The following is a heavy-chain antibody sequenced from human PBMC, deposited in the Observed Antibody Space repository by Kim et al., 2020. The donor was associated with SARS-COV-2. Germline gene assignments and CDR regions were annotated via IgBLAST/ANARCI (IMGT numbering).Heavy chain of an antibody. J-gene: IGHJ4*02. D-gene: IGHD3-9*01. CDR3: ARHSPDYDILTDLDY. V-gene: IGHV4-39*01. Sequence: PSLKSRVTISVDTSKHRFSLKLSSVTAADTAVYYCARHSPDYDILTDLDYWGQGTLVTVSS.